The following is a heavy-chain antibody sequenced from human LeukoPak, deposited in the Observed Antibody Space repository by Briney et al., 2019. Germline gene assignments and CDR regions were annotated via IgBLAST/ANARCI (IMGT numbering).Heavy chain of an antibody. V-gene: IGHV2-5*01. D-gene: IGHD3-10*01. CDR3: AHTYYYGSGPFMDV. Sequence: SGPTLVNPTQTLTLTCTFSGFSLSTSGVGVGWIRQPPGKALEWLALIYWNDDKRYSPSLKSRLTITKDTSKNQVVLTMTNMDPVDTATNYCAHTYYYGSGPFMDVWGKGTTVTVSS. CDR1: GFSLSTSGVG. CDR2: IYWNDDK. J-gene: IGHJ6*03.